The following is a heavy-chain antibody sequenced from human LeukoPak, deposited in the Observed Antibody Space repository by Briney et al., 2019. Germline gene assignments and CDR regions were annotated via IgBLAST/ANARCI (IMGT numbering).Heavy chain of an antibody. CDR1: GFTFSYHW. CDR2: IQNDGTFA. D-gene: IGHD5-12*01. V-gene: IGHV3-74*01. Sequence: GGSLRLSCAASGFTFSYHWMHWVRQAPGKGLVWVSRIQNDGTFATYADSVKGRFTVSRDNSNLYLQMNSLRAEDTAIYYCARDIGNSGFNLDYWGQGTPVTVSS. J-gene: IGHJ4*02. CDR3: ARDIGNSGFNLDY.